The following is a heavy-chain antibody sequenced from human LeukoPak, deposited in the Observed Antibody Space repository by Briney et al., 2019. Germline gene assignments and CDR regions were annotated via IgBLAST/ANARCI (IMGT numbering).Heavy chain of an antibody. D-gene: IGHD3-16*01. V-gene: IGHV4-59*11. CDR1: GGSISSHY. J-gene: IGHJ5*02. CDR3: ARGAIATTFDLVWFDP. CDR2: IYYSGST. Sequence: PSETLSLTCTVSGGSISSHYWSWIRQPPGKGLEWIGYIYYSGSTNYNPSLKSRVTISVDTSKNQFPLKLSSVTAADTAVYYCARGAIATTFDLVWFDPWGQGTLVTVSS.